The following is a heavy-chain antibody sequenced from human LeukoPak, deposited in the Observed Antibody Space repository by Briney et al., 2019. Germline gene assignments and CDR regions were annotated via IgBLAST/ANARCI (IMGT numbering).Heavy chain of an antibody. J-gene: IGHJ5*02. CDR2: INADGSAT. CDR1: GFTFSSHW. CDR3: VRGALRDCSYTSCTRGNWFDP. Sequence: GGSLRLSCAASGFTFSSHWMHWVRQAPEKGLVGVSHINADGSATYYAASVKGRFTISRDNARNTLYLQMHGQTAEDTGVYYCVRGALRDCSYTSCTRGNWFDPWGQGTLVTVSS. D-gene: IGHD2-2*01. V-gene: IGHV3-74*01.